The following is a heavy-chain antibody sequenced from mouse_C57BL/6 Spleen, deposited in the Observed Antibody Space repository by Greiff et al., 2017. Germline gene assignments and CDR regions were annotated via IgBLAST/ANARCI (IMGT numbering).Heavy chain of an antibody. CDR2: ISDGGSYT. CDR1: GFTFSSYA. Sequence: EVKVVESGGGLVKPGGSLKLSCAASGFTFSSYAMSWVRQTPEKRLEWVATISDGGSYTFYPDNVKGRFTISRDNAKNNLYLQMSHLKSEDTAMYYCARDRLTGPYWYFDVWGTGTTVTVSS. D-gene: IGHD4-1*01. J-gene: IGHJ1*03. V-gene: IGHV5-4*01. CDR3: ARDRLTGPYWYFDV.